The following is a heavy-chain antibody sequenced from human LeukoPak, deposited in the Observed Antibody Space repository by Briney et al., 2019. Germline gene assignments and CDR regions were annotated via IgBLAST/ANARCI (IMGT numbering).Heavy chain of an antibody. V-gene: IGHV3-7*03. CDR3: ARGGGLDV. Sequence: GGSLRLSCAASGFTFSSYWMNWARQAPGKGLEWVASINHNGNVNYYVDSVKGRFTISRDYAKNSLYLQMSNLRAEDTAVYFCARGGGLDVWGQGATVTVSS. J-gene: IGHJ6*02. CDR2: INHNGNVN. CDR1: GFTFSSYW. D-gene: IGHD3-16*01.